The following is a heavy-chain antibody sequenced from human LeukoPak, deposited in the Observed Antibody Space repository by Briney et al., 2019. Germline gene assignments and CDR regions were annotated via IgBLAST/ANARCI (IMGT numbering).Heavy chain of an antibody. D-gene: IGHD2-15*01. CDR3: ARSRAYCSGGSCYNWFDP. V-gene: IGHV4-59*01. CDR2: IFYSGST. J-gene: IGHJ5*02. CDR1: GGSISSYY. Sequence: PSETLSLTCTVSGGSISSYYWSWIRQPPGKGLEWIGYIFYSGSTNYNPSLKSRVTISVDTSKNQFSLTLSSVTAADTAVYYCARSRAYCSGGSCYNWFDPWGQGTLVTVSS.